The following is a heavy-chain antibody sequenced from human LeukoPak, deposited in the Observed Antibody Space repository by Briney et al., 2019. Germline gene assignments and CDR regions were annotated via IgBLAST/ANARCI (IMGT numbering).Heavy chain of an antibody. CDR2: INPNSGGT. CDR1: GYTFTGYY. Sequence: ASVKVSCKASGYTFTGYYMHWVRQAPGQGLEWMGWINPNSGGTNYAQKFQGWVTMTRDTSITTAYMELSRLRSDDTAVYYCARESSCDTTNCLAPTDWFDPWGQGTLVTVSS. V-gene: IGHV1-2*04. D-gene: IGHD2/OR15-2a*01. J-gene: IGHJ5*02. CDR3: ARESSCDTTNCLAPTDWFDP.